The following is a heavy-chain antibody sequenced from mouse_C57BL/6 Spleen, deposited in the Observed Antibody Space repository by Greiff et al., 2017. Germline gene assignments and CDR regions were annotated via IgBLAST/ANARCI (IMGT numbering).Heavy chain of an antibody. Sequence: QVQLQQSGAELVRPGTSVKVSCKASGYAFTNYLIEWVKQRPGQGLEWIGVINPGSGGTNYNEKFKGKATLTADKSSSTAYMQLSSLTSEDSAVYFCARGYYYSSSYDYFDYWGQGTTLTVSS. J-gene: IGHJ2*01. V-gene: IGHV1-54*01. D-gene: IGHD1-1*01. CDR2: INPGSGGT. CDR1: GYAFTNYL. CDR3: ARGYYYSSSYDYFDY.